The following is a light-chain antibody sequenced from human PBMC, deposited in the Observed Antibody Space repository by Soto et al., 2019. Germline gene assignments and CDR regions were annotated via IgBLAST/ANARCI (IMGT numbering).Light chain of an antibody. Sequence: DIQMTQSPSSLSASVGDRVTIHCRASQSISTYLNWYQQKPGKAPKLLVYDAASLHVGVPSRFSGSGSGTAVTLTISSLQPEEFSTYYCQQSDTTPRTFGQGTKVEIK. J-gene: IGKJ1*01. CDR1: QSISTY. CDR2: DAA. CDR3: QQSDTTPRT. V-gene: IGKV1-39*01.